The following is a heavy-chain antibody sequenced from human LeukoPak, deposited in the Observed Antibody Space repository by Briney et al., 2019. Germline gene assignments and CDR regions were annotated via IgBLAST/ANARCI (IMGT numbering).Heavy chain of an antibody. D-gene: IGHD1-1*01. J-gene: IGHJ3*02. CDR2: IGGGGSDT. CDR1: GFNFWGTG. Sequence: GGSLRLPCAVSGFNFWGTGMSWVRQAPGKGLEWLAAIGGGGSDTKYTDSVMGRFTISRDISKNTLYLQMNSLRAEDTAVYFCAKDVFHWAFDIWGQGTMVTVSS. CDR3: AKDVFHWAFDI. V-gene: IGHV3-23*01.